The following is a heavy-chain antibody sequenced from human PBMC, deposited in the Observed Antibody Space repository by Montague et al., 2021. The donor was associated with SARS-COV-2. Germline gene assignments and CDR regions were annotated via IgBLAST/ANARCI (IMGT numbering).Heavy chain of an antibody. V-gene: IGHV2-5*01. CDR1: GFSLSTSGVG. J-gene: IGHJ6*03. CDR2: IYWNDDK. Sequence: PALVKPTQTLTLTCTFSGFSLSTSGVGVGWIRQPPGKALEWLALIYWNDDKRHSPSLKSRLTITKDTSKNQVVLTMTNMDPVDTATYYCAHRQADARDYAFWSGYFPDRGGYYYYYRDDGGKGTRGTVSS. D-gene: IGHD3-3*01. CDR3: AHRQADARDYAFWSGYFPDRGGYYYYYRDD.